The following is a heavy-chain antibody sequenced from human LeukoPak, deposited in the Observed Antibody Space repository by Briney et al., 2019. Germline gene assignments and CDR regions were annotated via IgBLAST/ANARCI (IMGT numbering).Heavy chain of an antibody. V-gene: IGHV3-48*03. CDR2: ISSGGTTI. D-gene: IGHD3-10*01. J-gene: IGHJ4*02. CDR1: GFTFSSYW. CDR3: ARDGYGSDY. Sequence: GGSLRLSCAASGFTFSSYWMTWVRQAPGKGLEWLSYISSGGTTIYYADSVKGRFTISRDNARNSLYLEMNSLRADDTAVYYCARDGYGSDYWGQGTLVTVSS.